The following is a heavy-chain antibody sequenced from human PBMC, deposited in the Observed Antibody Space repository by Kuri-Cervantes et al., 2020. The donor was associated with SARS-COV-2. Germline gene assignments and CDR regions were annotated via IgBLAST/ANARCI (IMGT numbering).Heavy chain of an antibody. CDR3: ARVSSMYLPTYYFDF. Sequence: ASVKVSCKASGHTLNTFGITWVRQAPGQGLEWMGRSSAYSDDTSSAEKFKGRVTMTQDTSTNTAYMEITDLRSDDTAIYFCARVSSMYLPTYYFDFWGQGSLVTVSS. D-gene: IGHD2-8*01. CDR2: SSAYSDDT. J-gene: IGHJ4*02. CDR1: GHTLNTFG. V-gene: IGHV1-18*01.